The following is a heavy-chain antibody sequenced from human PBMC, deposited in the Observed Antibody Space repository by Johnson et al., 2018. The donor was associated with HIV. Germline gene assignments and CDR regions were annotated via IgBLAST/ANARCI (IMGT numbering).Heavy chain of an antibody. Sequence: VQLVESGGGLVQPGGSLRLSCAASGYIVSSNYMSWVRQAPGKGLEWVSVLYSGGSTYYADSVKGRFTISRDNAKNSLYLQMNSLRAEDTALYYCARDVGNYWPNAFDIWGQGTTVTVSS. D-gene: IGHD3-22*01. V-gene: IGHV3-66*01. CDR3: ARDVGNYWPNAFDI. CDR2: LYSGGST. CDR1: GYIVSSNY. J-gene: IGHJ3*02.